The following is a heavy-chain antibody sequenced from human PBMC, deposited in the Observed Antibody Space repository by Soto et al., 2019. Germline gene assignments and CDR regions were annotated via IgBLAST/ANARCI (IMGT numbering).Heavy chain of an antibody. V-gene: IGHV1-3*01. D-gene: IGHD6-19*01. CDR3: ARAVAVAADFDY. Sequence: ASVKVSCKASGGTFSSYAISWVRQAPGQRLEWMGWIIAIIGNTKYSQKFQGRVAITRDTSASTAYMELSSLRSEDTAVYYCARAVAVAADFDYWGQGTLVTVSS. J-gene: IGHJ4*02. CDR1: GGTFSSYA. CDR2: IIAIIGNT.